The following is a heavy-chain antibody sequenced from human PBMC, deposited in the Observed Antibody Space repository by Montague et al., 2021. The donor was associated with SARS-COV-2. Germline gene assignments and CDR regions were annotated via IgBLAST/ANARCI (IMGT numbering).Heavy chain of an antibody. CDR2: IYASGNT. CDR1: GGSISNYY. J-gene: IGHJ6*02. V-gene: IGHV4-4*07. D-gene: IGHD3-10*01. Sequence: SETLSLTCTVSGGSISNYYWSWIRQPAGKGLELIGRIYASGNTNYNPSLKSRVTMSVDTSKNQFSLKLSSVTAADPAVYYCARERPRSSYYDSGAYTWGGSVMDAWAQGTTGT. CDR3: ARERPRSSYYDSGAYTWGGSVMDA.